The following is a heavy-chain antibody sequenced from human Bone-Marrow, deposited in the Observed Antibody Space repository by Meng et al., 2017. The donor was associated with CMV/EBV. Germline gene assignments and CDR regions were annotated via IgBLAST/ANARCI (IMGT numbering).Heavy chain of an antibody. Sequence: ASVKVSCKASGYTFTGYYMHWVRQAPGQGLEWMGWINPNSGGTNYAQKFQGRVTMTRDTSISTAYMELSRLRSDDTAVYYCAREEYFSSSGDYWGQGTLVNVAS. CDR1: GYTFTGYY. V-gene: IGHV1-2*02. J-gene: IGHJ4*02. CDR2: INPNSGGT. CDR3: AREEYFSSSGDY. D-gene: IGHD6-6*01.